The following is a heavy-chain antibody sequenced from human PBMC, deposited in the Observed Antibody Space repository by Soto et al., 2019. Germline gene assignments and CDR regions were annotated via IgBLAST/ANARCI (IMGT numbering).Heavy chain of an antibody. CDR3: ARGVGYNWFDP. CDR1: GFTFSGYT. V-gene: IGHV3-48*02. Sequence: GGSLILSCAASGFTFSGYTMNWVRQAPGKGLEWVSYISSSSTIYYADSVKGRFTISRDNAKNSLYLQMNSLRDEDTAVYYCARGVGYNWFDPWGQGTLVTVSS. D-gene: IGHD6-13*01. CDR2: ISSSSTI. J-gene: IGHJ5*02.